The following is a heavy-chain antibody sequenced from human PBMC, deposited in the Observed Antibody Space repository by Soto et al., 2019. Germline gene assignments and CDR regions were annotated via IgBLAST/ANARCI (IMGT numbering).Heavy chain of an antibody. CDR1: GGSISSGGSS. J-gene: IGHJ4*02. CDR3: ARVISYGYFDY. V-gene: IGHV4-30-2*05. Sequence: SEALSLTCAVSGGSISSGGSSWSWIRQPPGKGLEWIGYIYHSGSTYYNPSLKSRVTISVDTSKNQFSLKLSSVTAADTAVYYCARVISYGYFDYWGQGTLVTVSS. D-gene: IGHD1-26*01. CDR2: IYHSGST.